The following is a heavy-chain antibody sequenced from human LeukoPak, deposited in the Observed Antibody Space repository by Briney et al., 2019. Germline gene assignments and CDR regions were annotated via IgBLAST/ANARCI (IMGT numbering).Heavy chain of an antibody. V-gene: IGHV3-9*01. J-gene: IGHJ6*02. CDR1: GFTFDDYA. CDR2: ISWNSGSI. D-gene: IGHD4-17*01. Sequence: GGSLRLSCAASGFTFDDYAMHWVRQAPGKGLEWVSGISWNSGSIGYADSVKGRFTISRDNAKNSLYLQMNSLSAEDTALYYCARGSGGDYRDYYYYGMDVWGQGTTVTVSS. CDR3: ARGSGGDYRDYYYYGMDV.